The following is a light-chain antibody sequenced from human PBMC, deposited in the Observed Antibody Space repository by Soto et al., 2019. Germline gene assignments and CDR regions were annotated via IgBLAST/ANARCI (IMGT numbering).Light chain of an antibody. CDR3: QQYDGSPRT. J-gene: IGKJ1*01. CDR1: QSLTSSY. CDR2: GAS. Sequence: EIVLTQSPGTLSLSPGERATLSCRASQSLTSSYLAWYQQKPGQAPRLLIYGASSRATGIPDRFTGSGSRTDFTLTISRLEPEDFAVYYCQQYDGSPRTFGQGTKVEIK. V-gene: IGKV3-20*01.